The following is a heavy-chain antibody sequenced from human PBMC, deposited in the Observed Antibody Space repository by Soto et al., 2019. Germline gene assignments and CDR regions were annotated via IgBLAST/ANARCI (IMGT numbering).Heavy chain of an antibody. Sequence: QVQLVESGGGVVQPGRSLRLSCAASGFTFSSYAIHWVRQAPGKGLEWVAVISYDGSNKYYADSVKGRFTISRDNSKNTLYLQMNSLRAEDTAVYYCAKGGVGLDYWGQGTLVTVSS. V-gene: IGHV3-30*04. CDR2: ISYDGSNK. CDR3: AKGGVGLDY. D-gene: IGHD3-10*01. CDR1: GFTFSSYA. J-gene: IGHJ4*02.